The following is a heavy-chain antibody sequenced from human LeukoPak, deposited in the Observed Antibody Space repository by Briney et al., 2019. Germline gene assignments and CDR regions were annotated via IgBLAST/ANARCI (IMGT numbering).Heavy chain of an antibody. CDR2: AYYTGDI. CDR1: GGSVASTGRY. CDR3: GRHVSNGWDYHYGLDV. Sequence: SETLSLTCPVSGGSVASTGRYWGWIRQPPGKGLEWIGSAYYTGDIYSPPSLKSRLTISVDTSKNQSALTLSSVTAADTAVYYCGRHVSNGWDYHYGLDVWGRGTTVTVSS. D-gene: IGHD6-19*01. J-gene: IGHJ6*02. V-gene: IGHV4-39*01.